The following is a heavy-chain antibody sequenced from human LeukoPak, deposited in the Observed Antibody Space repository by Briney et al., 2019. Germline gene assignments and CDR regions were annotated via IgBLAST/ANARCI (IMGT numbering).Heavy chain of an antibody. V-gene: IGHV4-59*12. D-gene: IGHD3-22*01. Sequence: SETLSLTCTVSGGPINNYYWSWIRQSPGKGLEWIGYIHSSGRTNCNPSLKSRVTIAVDTSKNQFSLNLRSVTAADTAVYYCARDTYDYGSGYIAYFDSWGRGILVTVSS. CDR1: GGPINNYY. J-gene: IGHJ4*02. CDR2: IHSSGRT. CDR3: ARDTYDYGSGYIAYFDS.